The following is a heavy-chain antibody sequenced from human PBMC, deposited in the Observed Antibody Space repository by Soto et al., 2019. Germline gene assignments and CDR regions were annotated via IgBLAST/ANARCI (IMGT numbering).Heavy chain of an antibody. J-gene: IGHJ4*02. CDR2: IYSGGST. CDR1: GFTVSSTY. Sequence: GGSLRLSCAASGFTVSSTYMSWVRQAPGKGLEWVSVIYSGGSTFYADSVKGRFTISRDNSKNTLYLHMNSLRAEDTAVYYCAKMYSGSSPLQYWGQGTLVTVFS. D-gene: IGHD1-26*01. V-gene: IGHV3-53*01. CDR3: AKMYSGSSPLQY.